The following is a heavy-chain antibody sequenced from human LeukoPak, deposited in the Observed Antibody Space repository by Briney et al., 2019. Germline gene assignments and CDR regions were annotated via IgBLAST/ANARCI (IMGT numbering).Heavy chain of an antibody. D-gene: IGHD2-21*02. CDR3: ACDFRYLGHDF. Sequence: PGGSLRLSCTASAFTLGDWYMSWIRQAPGKGLEGISYISNIGTTTYYAESVKGRFTISRDNAKNSLYLQMNSLRAEDTAVYYCACDFRYLGHDFWGQGTLVTVSS. CDR2: ISNIGTTT. V-gene: IGHV3-11*01. J-gene: IGHJ4*02. CDR1: AFTLGDWY.